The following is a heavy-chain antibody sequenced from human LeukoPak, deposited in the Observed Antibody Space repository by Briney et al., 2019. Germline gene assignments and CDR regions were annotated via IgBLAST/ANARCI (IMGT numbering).Heavy chain of an antibody. J-gene: IGHJ4*02. Sequence: GGPLRLSCAASGFTFSSYAMSWVRQAPGKGLEWVSAISGSGGSTYYADSVKGRFTISGDNSKNTLYLQMNSLRVEDTAAYYCAKVLDSSGYYYYFDYWGQGTLVTVSS. CDR2: ISGSGGST. CDR1: GFTFSSYA. D-gene: IGHD3-22*01. CDR3: AKVLDSSGYYYYFDY. V-gene: IGHV3-23*01.